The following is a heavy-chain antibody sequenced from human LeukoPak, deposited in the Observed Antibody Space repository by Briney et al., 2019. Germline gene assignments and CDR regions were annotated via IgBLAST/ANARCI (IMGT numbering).Heavy chain of an antibody. D-gene: IGHD3-10*01. Sequence: SETLSLTCTVSGDSISSYYRSWIRQPPGKGLEWIGYIYATGSTNYNPSLKSRVTISVDTSKNQFSLNLRSVTAADTAVYYCARHGSVRSPLGPWGQGTLVTVSS. V-gene: IGHV4-4*09. CDR1: GDSISSYY. CDR3: ARHGSVRSPLGP. J-gene: IGHJ5*02. CDR2: IYATGST.